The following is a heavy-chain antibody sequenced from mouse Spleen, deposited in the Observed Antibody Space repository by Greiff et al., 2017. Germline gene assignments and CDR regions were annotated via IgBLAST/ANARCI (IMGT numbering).Heavy chain of an antibody. Sequence: QVQLKESGPGLVQPSQSLSITCTVSGFSLTSYGVHWVRQSPGKGLEWLGVIWSGGSTDYNAAFISRLSISKDNSKSQVFFKMNSLQADDTAIYYCARNSLGSSYVDWYFDVWGAGTTVTVSS. D-gene: IGHD1-1*01. V-gene: IGHV2-2*01. CDR2: IWSGGST. CDR1: GFSLTSYG. CDR3: ARNSLGSSYVDWYFDV. J-gene: IGHJ1*01.